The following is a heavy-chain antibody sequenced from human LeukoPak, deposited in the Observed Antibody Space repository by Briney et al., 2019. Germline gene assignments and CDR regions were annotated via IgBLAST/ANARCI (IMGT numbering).Heavy chain of an antibody. D-gene: IGHD3-10*01. Sequence: QPGGSLRLSCAASGFTFSSYEMNWVRQAPGKGLEWVSYICSSGSTIYSADTVRGRFTLSRDTAKKSLYLQMNSLRAEDTAVYYGARVGAYGSGSYYYYYMDVWGKGTTVTVSS. CDR2: ICSSGSTI. CDR3: ARVGAYGSGSYYYYYMDV. CDR1: GFTFSSYE. V-gene: IGHV3-48*03. J-gene: IGHJ6*03.